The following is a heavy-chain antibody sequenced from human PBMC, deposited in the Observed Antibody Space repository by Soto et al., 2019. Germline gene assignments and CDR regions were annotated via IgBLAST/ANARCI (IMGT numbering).Heavy chain of an antibody. CDR3: AREMGYCSSTSCYFFGMDV. V-gene: IGHV3-33*01. Sequence: QVQLVESGGGVVQPGRSLRLSCAASGFTFSSYGMHWVRQAPGKGLEWVAGIWYDGSNKYYADSVKGRFTISRDNSKNTLYLQMNSLRAEDTAVYYGAREMGYCSSTSCYFFGMDVWGQGTTVTVSS. J-gene: IGHJ6*02. D-gene: IGHD2-2*01. CDR1: GFTFSSYG. CDR2: IWYDGSNK.